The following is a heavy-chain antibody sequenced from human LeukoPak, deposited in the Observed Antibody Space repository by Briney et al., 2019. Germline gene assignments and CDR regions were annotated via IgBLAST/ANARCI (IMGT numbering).Heavy chain of an antibody. D-gene: IGHD6-19*01. J-gene: IGHJ6*03. Sequence: ASVKVSCKASGYTFTGYYMHWVRQAPGQGLEWMGWINPNSGGTNYAQKFQGRVTMTRDTSISTAYMELSRLRSDDTAVYYCARVSQWLVRVGGYYMDVWGKGTTVTTSS. CDR3: ARVSQWLVRVGGYYMDV. CDR1: GYTFTGYY. CDR2: INPNSGGT. V-gene: IGHV1-2*02.